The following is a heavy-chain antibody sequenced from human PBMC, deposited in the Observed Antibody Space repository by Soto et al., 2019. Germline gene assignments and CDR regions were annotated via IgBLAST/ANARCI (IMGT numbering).Heavy chain of an antibody. CDR3: AIVTRNSWYYDF. CDR1: GGTFSSYA. Sequence: QVQVVQSGAEVKKPGSSVKVSCKASGGTFSSYAISWVRQAPGQGLEWMGGIIPLIETANYAQTVQGRLTITADEFTSAAYMELSSLRSEDTAVYYCAIVTRNSWYYDFWGQGTLVTVSS. J-gene: IGHJ4*02. V-gene: IGHV1-69*01. CDR2: IIPLIETA. D-gene: IGHD6-13*01.